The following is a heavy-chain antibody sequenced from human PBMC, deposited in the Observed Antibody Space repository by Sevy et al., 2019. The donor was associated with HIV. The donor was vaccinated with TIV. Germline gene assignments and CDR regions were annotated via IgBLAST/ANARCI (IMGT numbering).Heavy chain of an antibody. J-gene: IGHJ4*02. D-gene: IGHD1-26*01. CDR3: ARGPEWELTSFLSH. Sequence: GGSLRLSCAASGFTFRTYAFHWVRQAPGRGLEWIGLISSNGDNDLYANSVRGGFTISRDNSMNILLLQMTSLTPDDTAVYYCARGPEWELTSFLSHWGQGTLVTVSS. V-gene: IGHV3-30-3*01. CDR2: ISSNGDND. CDR1: GFTFRTYA.